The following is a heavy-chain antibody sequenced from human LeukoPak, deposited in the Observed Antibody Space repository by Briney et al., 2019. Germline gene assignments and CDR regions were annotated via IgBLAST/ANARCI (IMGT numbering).Heavy chain of an antibody. CDR2: ITGSGTET. V-gene: IGHV3-23*01. J-gene: IGHJ4*02. Sequence: GGSLRLSCAVSGLTFSSYAMSWVRQAPGKGLEWVSSITGSGTETNSADAVKGRFTISRDNSKNTLYLQMNTLRAEDTAVYYCAKGPYIRTMWLFDSWGQGSLVTVSS. CDR3: AKGPYIRTMWLFDS. CDR1: GLTFSSYA. D-gene: IGHD1-14*01.